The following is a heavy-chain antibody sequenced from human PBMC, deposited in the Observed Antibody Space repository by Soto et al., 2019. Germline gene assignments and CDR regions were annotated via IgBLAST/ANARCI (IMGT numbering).Heavy chain of an antibody. J-gene: IGHJ5*02. CDR1: GFTFSGSA. D-gene: IGHD3-9*01. Sequence: EVQLVESGGGLVQPGGSLKLSCAASGFTFSGSAMHWVRQASGKGLEWVGRIRSKANSYATAYAASVKGRFTISRDDSKNTAYLQMNSLKTEDTAVYYCTRHVVRYYDTLTRFDPWGQGTLVTVSS. CDR3: TRHVVRYYDTLTRFDP. CDR2: IRSKANSYAT. V-gene: IGHV3-73*02.